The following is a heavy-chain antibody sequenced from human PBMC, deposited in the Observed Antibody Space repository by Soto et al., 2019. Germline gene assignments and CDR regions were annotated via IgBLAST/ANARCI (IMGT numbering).Heavy chain of an antibody. Sequence: GESLKISCKGSGYRFTSYWIGWVRQMPGKGLEWMGIIYPGDSDTRYSPSFQGQVTINADTSKNQFSLQLNSVTPEDTAVYYCARTRVYDSYNYYGMAVWGQGTTVTVSS. CDR1: GYRFTSYW. J-gene: IGHJ6*02. D-gene: IGHD3-3*01. V-gene: IGHV5-51*01. CDR2: IYPGDSDT. CDR3: ARTRVYDSYNYYGMAV.